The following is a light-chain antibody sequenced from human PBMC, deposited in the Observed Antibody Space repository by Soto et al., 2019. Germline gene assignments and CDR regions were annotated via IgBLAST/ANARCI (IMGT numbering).Light chain of an antibody. J-gene: IGKJ5*01. CDR2: TPS. CDR3: RQYKTDPIT. Sequence: DIQMTQSPSSLSASVGDRVTITCRASQGINNYLAWIQQKPGKAPKSLIYTPSSLQSGVPARFSGRGSGTDFTLTISSLQPEDITTYYCRQYKTDPITFVQGTRLEIK. CDR1: QGINNY. V-gene: IGKV1-16*01.